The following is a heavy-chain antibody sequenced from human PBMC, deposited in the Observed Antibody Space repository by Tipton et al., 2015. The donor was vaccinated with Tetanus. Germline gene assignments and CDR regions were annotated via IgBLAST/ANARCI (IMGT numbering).Heavy chain of an antibody. CDR1: GRSFSGYY. Sequence: TLSLTCAVYGRSFSGYYWSWIRQPPGKGLEWIGEINHSGSTNYNPSLKSRVTISVDTSKNQFSLKLSSVTAADTAVYYCARLASGWYGIDYWGQGTLVTVSS. J-gene: IGHJ4*02. CDR3: ARLASGWYGIDY. V-gene: IGHV4-34*01. CDR2: INHSGST. D-gene: IGHD6-19*01.